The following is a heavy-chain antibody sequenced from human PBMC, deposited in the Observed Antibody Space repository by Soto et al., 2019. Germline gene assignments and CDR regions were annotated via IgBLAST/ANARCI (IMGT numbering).Heavy chain of an antibody. CDR3: ARSYGNLFDP. Sequence: QQAPEQGLEWMGGIIPIFGTANYAQKFQGRVTITADESTSTAYMELSSLRSEDTAVYYCARSYGNLFDPWGQGTLVTVSS. J-gene: IGHJ5*02. V-gene: IGHV1-69*01. CDR2: IIPIFGTA. D-gene: IGHD2-21*01.